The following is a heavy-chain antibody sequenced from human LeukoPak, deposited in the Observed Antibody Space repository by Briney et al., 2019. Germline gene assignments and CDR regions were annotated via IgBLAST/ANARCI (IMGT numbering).Heavy chain of an antibody. CDR1: GGSFSGYY. J-gene: IGHJ1*01. V-gene: IGHV4-34*01. CDR3: ARGARLITMARGSRVEYFQH. D-gene: IGHD3-10*01. CDR2: INHSGST. Sequence: SETLSLTCAVYGGSFSGYYWSWIRQPPGKGLEWIGEINHSGSTNYNPSLKSRVTISVDTSKNQFSLKLSSVTAADTAVYYCARGARLITMARGSRVEYFQHWGQGTLVTVSS.